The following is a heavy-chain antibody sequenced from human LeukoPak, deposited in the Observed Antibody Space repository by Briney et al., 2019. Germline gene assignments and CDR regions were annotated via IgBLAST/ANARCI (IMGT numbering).Heavy chain of an antibody. J-gene: IGHJ4*02. CDR3: TRDQPYTTSSPDGDY. V-gene: IGHV3-74*01. CDR2: ISSDGSST. Sequence: PWGSLRLSCAASGFTFSNCWMRWVRQAPGKGLVWISHISSDGSSTNYAESVKGRFTISRDNAKNILYLQMNNLRAEDTAVYYCTRDQPYTTSSPDGDYWGQGSLVTVSS. CDR1: GFTFSNCW. D-gene: IGHD2-2*02.